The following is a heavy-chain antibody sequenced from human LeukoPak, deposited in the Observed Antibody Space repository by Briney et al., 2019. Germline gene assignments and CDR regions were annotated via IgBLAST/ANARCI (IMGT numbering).Heavy chain of an antibody. Sequence: PGGSLRLSCVASGFSFNNYAMNWVHQAPGKGLEWVSLIIGSSGSTFYADSVKGRFTISRDKSKNTLYLQMNSLRAEDTAVYYCAKGAYDYIEIAYFDYWGQGSLVTASS. D-gene: IGHD5-12*01. V-gene: IGHV3-23*01. CDR1: GFSFNNYA. J-gene: IGHJ4*02. CDR2: IIGSSGST. CDR3: AKGAYDYIEIAYFDY.